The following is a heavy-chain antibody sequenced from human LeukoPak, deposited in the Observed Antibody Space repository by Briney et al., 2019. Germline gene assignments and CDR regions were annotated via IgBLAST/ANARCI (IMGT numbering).Heavy chain of an antibody. D-gene: IGHD5-12*01. CDR2: IYYSGST. V-gene: IGHV4-39*07. CDR1: GGSISSSSYY. J-gene: IGHJ6*02. Sequence: SETLSLTCTVSGGSISSSSYYWGWIRQPPGKGLEWIGSIYYSGSTYYNPSLKSRVTISVDTSKNQFSLKLTSVTAADTAVYYCAGNSGYDIGMDVWGQGTTVTVSS. CDR3: AGNSGYDIGMDV.